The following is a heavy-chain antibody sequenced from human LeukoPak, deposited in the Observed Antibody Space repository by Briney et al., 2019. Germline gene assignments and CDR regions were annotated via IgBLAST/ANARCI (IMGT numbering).Heavy chain of an antibody. CDR2: MNPNSGNT. Sequence: ASVKVSCRASGYTFNNYDINWVRQATGQGLEWMGWMNPNSGNTGYAQKFQGRVTITMDTSRSTAYMELSSLRSEDTAVYYCAKLLYSSSPDYWGQGTLVTVSS. D-gene: IGHD6-13*01. CDR1: GYTFNNYD. V-gene: IGHV1-8*03. CDR3: AKLLYSSSPDY. J-gene: IGHJ4*02.